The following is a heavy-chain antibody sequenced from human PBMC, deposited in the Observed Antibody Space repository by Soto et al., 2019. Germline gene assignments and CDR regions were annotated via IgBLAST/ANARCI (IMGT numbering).Heavy chain of an antibody. Sequence: SETLSLTCTVSGGSISSSSYYWGWIRQPPGKGLEWIGSIYYSGSTYYNPSLKSRVTISVDTSKNQFSLKLSSVTAADTAVYYCARHPMVGATRNYFDYWGQGTLVTVSS. D-gene: IGHD1-26*01. CDR1: GGSISSSSYY. V-gene: IGHV4-39*01. CDR2: IYYSGST. J-gene: IGHJ4*02. CDR3: ARHPMVGATRNYFDY.